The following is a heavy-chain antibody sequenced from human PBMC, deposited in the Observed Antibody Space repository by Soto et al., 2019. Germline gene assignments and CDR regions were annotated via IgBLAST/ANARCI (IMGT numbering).Heavy chain of an antibody. J-gene: IGHJ4*02. D-gene: IGHD6-19*01. CDR2: VYYTGST. V-gene: IGHV4-59*01. CDR3: ARSVAVPGAHIDY. CDR1: GGSISGSY. Sequence: SETLSLTCSVLGGSISGSYWSWIRQSPGKGLEWLGYVYYTGSTNYSPSLRSRVSISVDTSKNEFSLRLSSVTAADTAVYFCARSVAVPGAHIDYWGQGTQVTVSS.